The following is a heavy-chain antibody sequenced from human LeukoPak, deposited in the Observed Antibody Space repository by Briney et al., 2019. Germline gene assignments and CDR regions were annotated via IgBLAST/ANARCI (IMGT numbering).Heavy chain of an antibody. Sequence: GGSLRLSCAASGFVFSNSGMHWVRQAPGKGLEWVSSISSSSSYIYYADSVKGRFTISRDNAKNSLYLQMNSLRAEDTAVYYCAREIAAAGIDYWGQGTLVTVSS. J-gene: IGHJ4*02. CDR1: GFVFSNSG. V-gene: IGHV3-21*01. CDR2: ISSSSSYI. CDR3: AREIAAAGIDY. D-gene: IGHD6-13*01.